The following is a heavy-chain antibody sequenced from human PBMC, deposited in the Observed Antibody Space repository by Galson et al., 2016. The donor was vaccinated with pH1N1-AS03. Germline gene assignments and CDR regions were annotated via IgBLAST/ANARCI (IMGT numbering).Heavy chain of an antibody. CDR2: INTDGTET. CDR3: TNSLVY. J-gene: IGHJ4*02. CDR1: GIPFSSHW. Sequence: SLRLSCAASGIPFSSHWMHWIRQVPGKGLVWVSQINTDGTETICADSVKGRFTISRDNAKNTLYLRMDSLRAEDTAMYYCTNSLVYWGQGTLVTVSS. D-gene: IGHD1-26*01. V-gene: IGHV3-74*01.